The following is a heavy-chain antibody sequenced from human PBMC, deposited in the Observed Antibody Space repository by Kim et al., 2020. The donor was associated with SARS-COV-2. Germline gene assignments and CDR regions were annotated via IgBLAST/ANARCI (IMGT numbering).Heavy chain of an antibody. CDR3: ARDRLAYCGGDCRDAFDI. CDR2: IKQDGSEK. V-gene: IGHV3-7*01. CDR1: GFTFSSYW. Sequence: GGSLRLSCAASGFTFSSYWMSWVLQAPGKGLEWVANIKQDGSEKYYVDSVKGRFTISRDNAKNSLYLQMNSLRAEDTAVYYCARDRLAYCGGDCRDAFDIWGQGTMVTVSS. J-gene: IGHJ3*02. D-gene: IGHD2-21*02.